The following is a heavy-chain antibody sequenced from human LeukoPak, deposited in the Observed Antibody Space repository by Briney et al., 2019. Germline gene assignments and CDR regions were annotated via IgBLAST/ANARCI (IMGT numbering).Heavy chain of an antibody. CDR1: GFTFDDYG. J-gene: IGHJ6*03. CDR2: INWNGGST. Sequence: PGGSLRLSCAASGFTFDDYGMSWVRQAPGKGLEWVSGINWNGGSTGYADSVKGRFTISRDNAKNSLYLQMNSLRAEDTALYYCARKISGIAVAGRGPYYYYYRDVWGKGPTVTVSS. D-gene: IGHD6-19*01. CDR3: ARKISGIAVAGRGPYYYYYRDV. V-gene: IGHV3-20*04.